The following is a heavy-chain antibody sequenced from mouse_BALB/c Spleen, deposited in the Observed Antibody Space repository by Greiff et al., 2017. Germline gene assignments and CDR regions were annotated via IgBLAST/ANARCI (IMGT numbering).Heavy chain of an antibody. J-gene: IGHJ2*01. CDR2: IRLKSNNYAT. D-gene: IGHD2-1*01. Sequence: EVQRVESGGGLVQPGGSMKLSCVASGFTFSNYWMNWVRQSPEKGLEWVAEIRLKSNNYATHYAESVKGRFTISRDDSKSSVYLQMNNLRAEDTGIYYCTRRGNLYYFDYWGQGTTLTVSS. V-gene: IGHV6-6*02. CDR1: GFTFSNYW. CDR3: TRRGNLYYFDY.